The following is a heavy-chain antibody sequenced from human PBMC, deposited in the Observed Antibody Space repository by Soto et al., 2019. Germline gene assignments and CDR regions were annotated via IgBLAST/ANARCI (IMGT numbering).Heavy chain of an antibody. CDR2: IRGSDGNT. V-gene: IGHV3-23*01. J-gene: IGHJ4*02. Sequence: EVHLLQSGGGLVQPGGSLRLSCAASGFTFSNYAMSWVRQAPGKEPEWVSAIRGSDGNTFYADSVGGRFTISRDNSRNTLYLQMNSLRAGDAAIYYCAKDVLGDGISVAAFDNWGQGSLVTVSS. D-gene: IGHD3-16*01. CDR1: GFTFSNYA. CDR3: AKDVLGDGISVAAFDN.